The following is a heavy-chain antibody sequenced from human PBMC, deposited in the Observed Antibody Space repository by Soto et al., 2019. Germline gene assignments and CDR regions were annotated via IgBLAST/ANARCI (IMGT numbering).Heavy chain of an antibody. CDR3: VRGPYNYNSRYFDY. CDR2: INHSGIT. CDR1: GGSFSGYF. Sequence: KPSETLSLTCTVSGGSFSGYFWTWIRQPPGKGLEWLAEINHSGITNYNPSVESRVSMSVDTSKNQFSLRLYSVTAADTAVYYCVRGPYNYNSRYFDYWGQGTLVTVSS. J-gene: IGHJ4*02. V-gene: IGHV4-34*01. D-gene: IGHD1-1*01.